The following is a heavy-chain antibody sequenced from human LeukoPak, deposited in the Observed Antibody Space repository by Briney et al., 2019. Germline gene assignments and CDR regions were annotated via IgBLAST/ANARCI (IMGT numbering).Heavy chain of an antibody. J-gene: IGHJ6*02. D-gene: IGHD3-22*01. CDR2: ISSSSSYI. CDR1: GFTFSSYS. V-gene: IGHV3-21*01. CDR3: ARQTVGDSSGYYYYYYYGMDV. Sequence: GGSLRLSCAASGFTFSSYSMTWVRQAPGKGLEWVSSISSSSSYIYYADSVKGRFTISRDNAKNSLYLQMNSLRAEDTAVYYCARQTVGDSSGYYYYYYYGMDVWGQGTTVTVSS.